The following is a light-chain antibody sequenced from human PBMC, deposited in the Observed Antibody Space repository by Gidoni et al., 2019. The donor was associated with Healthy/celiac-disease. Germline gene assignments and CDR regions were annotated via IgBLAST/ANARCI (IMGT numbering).Light chain of an antibody. Sequence: EIVMTQSPATLSVSPGERATLSCRASQSVSSNLAWYQQKPGQAPRLLIYGASTRATGIPARFSGSGSGTEFTLTISSLQSEDFAVYYCQQDNNWPPTTFGPXTKVDIK. J-gene: IGKJ3*01. V-gene: IGKV3-15*01. CDR1: QSVSSN. CDR2: GAS. CDR3: QQDNNWPPTT.